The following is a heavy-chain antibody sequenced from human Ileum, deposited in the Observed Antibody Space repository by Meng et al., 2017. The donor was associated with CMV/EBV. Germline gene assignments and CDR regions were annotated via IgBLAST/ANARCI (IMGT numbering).Heavy chain of an antibody. V-gene: IGHV4-30-4*08. CDR3: ARLSQGYSSGWYRKVFDY. CDR2: IYYSGST. J-gene: IGHJ4*02. D-gene: IGHD6-19*01. CDR1: GCSITSGDYY. Sequence: GCSITSGDYYWSWIRQPPGKGLEWIGSIYYSGSTPSLNSRVTISLDTSKNQFSLKLSSVTAADTAVYYCARLSQGYSSGWYRKVFDYWGQGTLVTVSS.